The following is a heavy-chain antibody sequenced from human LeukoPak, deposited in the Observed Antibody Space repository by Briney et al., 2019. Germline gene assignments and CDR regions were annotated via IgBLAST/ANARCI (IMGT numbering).Heavy chain of an antibody. Sequence: QSGGSLRLSCAASGFTFSSYSMNWVRQAPGKGLEWVSYISRRSSTIHYADSVKGRFTISRDNAKNSLYLQMNSLRAEDTAVYYCATDYDSSGYYYSKDAFDIWGQGTMVTVSS. CDR3: ATDYDSSGYYYSKDAFDI. D-gene: IGHD3-22*01. CDR2: ISRRSSTI. CDR1: GFTFSSYS. V-gene: IGHV3-48*04. J-gene: IGHJ3*02.